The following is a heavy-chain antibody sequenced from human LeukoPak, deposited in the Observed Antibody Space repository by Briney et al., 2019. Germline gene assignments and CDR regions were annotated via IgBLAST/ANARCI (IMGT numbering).Heavy chain of an antibody. CDR2: IYYSGST. Sequence: SETLSLTCTVSGDSISSSSYYWGWIRQPPGKGLEWIGSIYYSGSTYYNPSLKSRVTIFVDTSKNQFSLKLSSVTAADTAVYYCARLSGYYSGGFDYWGQGTLVTVSS. CDR1: GDSISSSSYY. J-gene: IGHJ4*02. D-gene: IGHD3-22*01. V-gene: IGHV4-39*01. CDR3: ARLSGYYSGGFDY.